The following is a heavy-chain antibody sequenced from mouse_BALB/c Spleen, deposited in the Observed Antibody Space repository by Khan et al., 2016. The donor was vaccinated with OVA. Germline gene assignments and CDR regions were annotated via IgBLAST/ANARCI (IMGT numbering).Heavy chain of an antibody. D-gene: IGHD1-1*01. CDR1: GFTFSTYG. Sequence: EVQLLETGGGLVQPGGSRKLSCAASGFTFSTYGMHWVRQAPEKGLEWVAYISGDSSTIYYADTVKGRFTISRDNPKNTLFLQMTSLMSEDTARYYCATSYFYGYYFDYWGPGTTPTVSS. J-gene: IGHJ2*01. V-gene: IGHV5-17*02. CDR3: ATSYFYGYYFDY. CDR2: ISGDSSTI.